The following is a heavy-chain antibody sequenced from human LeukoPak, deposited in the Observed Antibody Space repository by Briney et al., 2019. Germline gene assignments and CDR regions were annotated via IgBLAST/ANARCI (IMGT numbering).Heavy chain of an antibody. CDR2: ISSSGITI. V-gene: IGHV3-48*03. CDR3: ARDLAWDAFDI. CDR1: GFTFSSYE. Sequence: GGSLRLSCAASGFTFSSYEMNWVRQAPGKGLEWVSYISSSGITIYYADSVKGRFTISRDNAKNSLYLQMNSLRAEDTAVYYCARDLAWDAFDIWGQGTMVTVSS. J-gene: IGHJ3*02.